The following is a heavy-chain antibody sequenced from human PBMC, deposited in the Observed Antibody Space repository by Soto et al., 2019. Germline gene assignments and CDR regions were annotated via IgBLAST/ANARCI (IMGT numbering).Heavy chain of an antibody. V-gene: IGHV3-21*01. CDR2: ISSSSSYI. D-gene: IGHD6-13*01. CDR1: GFTFSSYS. J-gene: IGHJ3*02. CDR3: ARLKGIAAAAPGAFDI. Sequence: GGSLRLSCAASGFTFSSYSMNWVRQAPGKGLEWVSSISSSSSYIYYADSVKGRFTISRDNAKNSLYLQMNSLRAEDTAVYYCARLKGIAAAAPGAFDIWGQGTMVTVSS.